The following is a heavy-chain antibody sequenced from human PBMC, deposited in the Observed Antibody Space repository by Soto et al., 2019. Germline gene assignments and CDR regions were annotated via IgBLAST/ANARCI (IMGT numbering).Heavy chain of an antibody. CDR3: AGGLVVRGVMYYGMDV. D-gene: IGHD3-10*01. Sequence: PSETLSLTCAVYGGSFSGYYWSWIRQPPGKGLEWIGEINHSGSTNYNPSLKSRVTISVDTSKNQFSLKLSSVTAADTAVYYCAGGLVVRGVMYYGMDVWGQGTTVTVSS. CDR1: GGSFSGYY. J-gene: IGHJ6*02. V-gene: IGHV4-34*01. CDR2: INHSGST.